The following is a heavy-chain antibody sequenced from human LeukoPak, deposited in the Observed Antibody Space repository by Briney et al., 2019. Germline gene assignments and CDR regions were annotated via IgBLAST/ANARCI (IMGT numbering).Heavy chain of an antibody. V-gene: IGHV3-21*01. CDR1: GFTFSSYS. D-gene: IGHD2/OR15-2a*01. CDR3: ARGEFGDYYYFYMDV. Sequence: GGSLRLSRAASGFTFSSYSMSWVRQAPGKGLEWVSSITSSNNYIYYGDSVKGRFTISRDDAKNSLFLQMNSLRAEDTATYYCARGEFGDYYYFYMDVWGKGTTVTVSS. J-gene: IGHJ6*03. CDR2: ITSSNNYI.